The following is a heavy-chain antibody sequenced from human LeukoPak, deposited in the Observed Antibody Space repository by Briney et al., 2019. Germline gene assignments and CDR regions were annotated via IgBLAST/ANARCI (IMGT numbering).Heavy chain of an antibody. D-gene: IGHD5-12*01. CDR2: INHSGST. CDR1: GGSFSGYY. Sequence: SETLSLTCAVYGGSFSGYYWSWIRQPPGKGLEWIGEINHSGSTNYNPSHKSRVTISVDTSKNQFSLKLSSVTAADTAVYYCARSTRGYDQTFDYWGQGTLVTVSS. J-gene: IGHJ4*02. V-gene: IGHV4-34*01. CDR3: ARSTRGYDQTFDY.